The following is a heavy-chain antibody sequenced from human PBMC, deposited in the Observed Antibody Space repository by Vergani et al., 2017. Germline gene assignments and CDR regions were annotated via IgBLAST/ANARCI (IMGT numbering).Heavy chain of an antibody. Sequence: VQLVESGGGVVQPGRSLRLSCAASGFTFSSYGMHWVRQAPGKGLEWVSSISSSSSYIYYADSVKGRFTISRDNAKNSLYLQMNSLRAEDTAVYYCARDFSGYYYYFDYWGQGTLVTVSS. CDR1: GFTFSSYG. V-gene: IGHV3-21*01. CDR2: ISSSSSYI. D-gene: IGHD3-22*01. CDR3: ARDFSGYYYYFDY. J-gene: IGHJ4*02.